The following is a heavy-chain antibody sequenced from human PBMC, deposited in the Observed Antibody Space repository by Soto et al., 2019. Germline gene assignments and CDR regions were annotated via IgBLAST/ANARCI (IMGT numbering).Heavy chain of an antibody. V-gene: IGHV3-30*18. Sequence: QVQLVESGGGVVQPGRSLRLSCAASGFTFSSYGMHWVRQAPGKGLEWVAVISYDGSNKYYADSVKGRFTISRDNSKNTLYLRMNSLRAEDTAVYYCAKDRGGYYPIDYWGQGTLVTVSS. CDR1: GFTFSSYG. J-gene: IGHJ4*02. CDR2: ISYDGSNK. D-gene: IGHD3-22*01. CDR3: AKDRGGYYPIDY.